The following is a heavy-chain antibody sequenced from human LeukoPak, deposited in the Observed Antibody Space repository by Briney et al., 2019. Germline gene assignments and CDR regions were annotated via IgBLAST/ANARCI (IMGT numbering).Heavy chain of an antibody. D-gene: IGHD3-10*01. CDR2: INAYNGNT. CDR1: GFTITNYA. V-gene: IGHV1-18*01. CDR3: ARAYYGSGTYLRMDV. J-gene: IGHJ6*02. Sequence: GASVKVSCKGSGFTITNYAITWVRQAPGQGLEWMGWINAYNGNTNCAQNLQGRVTLTTDTSTGTAYMELRSLRSDDTAVYYCARAYYGSGTYLRMDVWGQGTTVTVSS.